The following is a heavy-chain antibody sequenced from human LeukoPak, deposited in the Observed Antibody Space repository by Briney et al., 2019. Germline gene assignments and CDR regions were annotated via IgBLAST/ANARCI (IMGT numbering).Heavy chain of an antibody. J-gene: IGHJ4*02. CDR3: ASPRPRWSRGYYYSFDY. V-gene: IGHV3-7*03. D-gene: IGHD3-22*01. Sequence: GGSLRLSCAASGFTFSSYWMSWVRQAPGKGLEWVANIKQDGSEKYYVDSVKGRFTISRDNAKNSLYLQMNSLRAEDTAVYYCASPRPRWSRGYYYSFDYGGQGPLVPVSS. CDR1: GFTFSSYW. CDR2: IKQDGSEK.